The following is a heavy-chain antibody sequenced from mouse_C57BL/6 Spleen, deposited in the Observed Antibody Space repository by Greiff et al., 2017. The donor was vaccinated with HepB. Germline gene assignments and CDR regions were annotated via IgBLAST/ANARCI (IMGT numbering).Heavy chain of an antibody. CDR1: GYTFTSYW. V-gene: IGHV1-64*01. Sequence: QVQLQQSGAELVKPGASVKLSCKASGYTFTSYWMHWVKQRPGQGLEWIGMIHPNSGSTNYNEKFKSKATLTVDKSSSTAYMQLSSLTSEDSAVYYCASGTTVATGAMDYWGQGTSVTVSS. D-gene: IGHD1-1*01. J-gene: IGHJ4*01. CDR2: IHPNSGST. CDR3: ASGTTVATGAMDY.